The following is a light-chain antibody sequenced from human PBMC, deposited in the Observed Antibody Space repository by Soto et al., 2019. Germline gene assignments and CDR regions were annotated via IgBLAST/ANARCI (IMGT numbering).Light chain of an antibody. CDR2: GAS. Sequence: GVTQSAGAVSLSPGERATLSCRASQSVSSTYLAWYQQKPGQAPRLLIYGASSRATGIPDRFSGSGSGTGFTLTTSRLEPEDYAVYYCQQYGRSPPPFGQGGK. J-gene: IGKJ1*01. V-gene: IGKV3-20*01. CDR3: QQYGRSPPP. CDR1: QSVSSTY.